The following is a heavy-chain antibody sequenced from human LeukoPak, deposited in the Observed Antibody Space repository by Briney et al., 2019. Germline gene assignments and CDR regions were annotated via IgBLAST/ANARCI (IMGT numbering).Heavy chain of an antibody. V-gene: IGHV3-43*01. CDR3: AKDSTYYYYMDV. J-gene: IGHJ6*03. CDR1: GFTFDDYT. CDR2: ISWDGGST. Sequence: GGSLRLSCAASGFTFDDYTMHWVRQAPGKGLEWVSLISWDGGSTYYADSVKGRFTISRDNSKNSLYLQMTSLRTEDTALYYCAKDSTYYYYMDVWGKGTTVTVSS.